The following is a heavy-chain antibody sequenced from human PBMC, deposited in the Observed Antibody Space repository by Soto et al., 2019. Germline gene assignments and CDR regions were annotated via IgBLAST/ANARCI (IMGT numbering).Heavy chain of an antibody. CDR1: GYTFTGYY. D-gene: IGHD2-15*01. J-gene: IGHJ6*02. CDR3: AREGYCSGGSCYSSYGMDV. CDR2: INPNSGGT. Sequence: ASVKVSCKASGYTFTGYYMHWVRQAPGQGLEWMGWINPNSGGTNYAQKFQGWVTMTRDTSISTAYMELSRLRSDDTAVYYCAREGYCSGGSCYSSYGMDVWGQGTTVTVSS. V-gene: IGHV1-2*04.